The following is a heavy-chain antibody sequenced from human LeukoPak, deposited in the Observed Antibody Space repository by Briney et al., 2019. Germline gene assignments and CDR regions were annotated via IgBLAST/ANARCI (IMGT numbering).Heavy chain of an antibody. J-gene: IGHJ3*02. Sequence: GGSLRLSCAASGFTFSSYGMHWVRQAPGKGLEWVAVISYDGSNKYYADSVKGRFTISGNNSKNTLYLQMNSLGAEDTAVCYCAKGRIAAAGMDAFDIWGQGTMVTVSS. V-gene: IGHV3-30*18. CDR3: AKGRIAAAGMDAFDI. CDR1: GFTFSSYG. D-gene: IGHD6-13*01. CDR2: ISYDGSNK.